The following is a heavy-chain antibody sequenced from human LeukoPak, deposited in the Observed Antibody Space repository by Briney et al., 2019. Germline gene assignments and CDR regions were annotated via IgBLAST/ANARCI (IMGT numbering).Heavy chain of an antibody. CDR2: ISGNGGRT. J-gene: IGHJ4*02. D-gene: IGHD6-13*01. CDR3: ARDQDVAAAGTWGSIDY. V-gene: IGHV3-23*01. CDR1: GFTFSTYA. Sequence: GGSLRLSCAASGFTFSTYAMSWVRQAPGKGLEWVSLISGNGGRTYYADSVKGRFTISRDNSKNTLYLQMNSLRAEDTAVYYCARDQDVAAAGTWGSIDYWGQGTLVTVSS.